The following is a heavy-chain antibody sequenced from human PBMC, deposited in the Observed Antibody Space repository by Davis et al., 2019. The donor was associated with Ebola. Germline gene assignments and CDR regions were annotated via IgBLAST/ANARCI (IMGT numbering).Heavy chain of an antibody. D-gene: IGHD3-16*01. CDR1: GGSISSYY. Sequence: GSLRLSCTVSGGSISSYYWSWIRQPPGKGLEWIGYIYYSGSTNYNPSLKSRVTISVDTSKNQFSLKLNSVTAADTAVYYCARFYVDWFDPWGQGTLVTVSS. CDR2: IYYSGST. CDR3: ARFYVDWFDP. J-gene: IGHJ5*02. V-gene: IGHV4-59*08.